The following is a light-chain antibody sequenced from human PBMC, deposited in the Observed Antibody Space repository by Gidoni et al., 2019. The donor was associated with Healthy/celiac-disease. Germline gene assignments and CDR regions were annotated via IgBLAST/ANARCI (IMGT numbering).Light chain of an antibody. CDR2: WAS. CDR1: QSVLYSSNNKNY. CDR3: QQYYSTHLDT. V-gene: IGKV4-1*01. Sequence: DIVMTQSPDSLAVSLGERATINCKSSQSVLYSSNNKNYLAWYQQKPGQPPKLLIYWASTRESGVPDRFSGSGSGTDFTLTSSSLQAEDVAVYYCQQYYSTHLDTFGQGTKLEIK. J-gene: IGKJ2*01.